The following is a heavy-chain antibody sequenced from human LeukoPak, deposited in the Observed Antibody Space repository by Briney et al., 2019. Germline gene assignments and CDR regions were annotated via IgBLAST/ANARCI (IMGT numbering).Heavy chain of an antibody. CDR2: IYYSGSS. J-gene: IGHJ4*02. V-gene: IGHV4-39*01. CDR1: GGSISSTGYY. CDR3: TRQVRLTLLCLVITERLQWFGERWG. Sequence: SETLSLTCTVSGGSISSTGYYPGWIRQPPGKGLEWIGNIYYSGSSYYNPSLKSRVTISVDTSKNQFSLKLSSVNAADTAVYYCTRQVRLTLLCLVITERLQWFGERWGGGQGTLVTVSS. D-gene: IGHD3-9*01.